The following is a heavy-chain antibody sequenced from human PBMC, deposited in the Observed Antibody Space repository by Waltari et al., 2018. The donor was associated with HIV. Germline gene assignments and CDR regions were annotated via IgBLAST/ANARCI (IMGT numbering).Heavy chain of an antibody. CDR3: ARRKGDYRTAFDI. Sequence: EEKLVQSGAEVKEPGESLKISCKSLGNNFAGYWVGWVRQMPGKGLEWVGVIYPGDSDAVYSPSFQGRVIMSTDSSISTVYLQWGSLRASDTAMYYCARRKGDYRTAFDIWGQGTMVTASS. J-gene: IGHJ3*02. CDR2: IYPGDSDA. D-gene: IGHD4-17*01. V-gene: IGHV5-51*01. CDR1: GNNFAGYW.